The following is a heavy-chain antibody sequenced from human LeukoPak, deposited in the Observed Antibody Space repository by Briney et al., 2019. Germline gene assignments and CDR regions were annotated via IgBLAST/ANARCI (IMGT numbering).Heavy chain of an antibody. CDR1: GGSFSSEA. D-gene: IGHD2-15*01. J-gene: IGHJ4*02. CDR2: IIPIFGTA. Sequence: ASVKVSCKAFGGSFSSEAISWVRQAPGQGLEWMGGIIPIFGTANYAQKFQGRVTITTDVFTSTAYMEVSSLRSEDTAVYYCGRKAGDCGGGSCYSIDYWGQGTLVTVSS. CDR3: GRKAGDCGGGSCYSIDY. V-gene: IGHV1-69*05.